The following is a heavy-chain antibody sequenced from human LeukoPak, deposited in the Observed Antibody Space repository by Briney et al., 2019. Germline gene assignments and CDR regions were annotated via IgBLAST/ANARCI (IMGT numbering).Heavy chain of an antibody. Sequence: PGGSLRLSCAASGFTFDDYAMHWVRQAPGKGLEWVSGISWNSGSIGYADSVKGRFTISRDNAKNSLYLQMNSLRAEDTALYYCAKHAYSTSWQYNWFDSWGQGTLVTVSS. CDR2: ISWNSGSI. CDR1: GFTFDDYA. CDR3: AKHAYSTSWQYNWFDS. V-gene: IGHV3-9*01. J-gene: IGHJ5*01. D-gene: IGHD6-13*01.